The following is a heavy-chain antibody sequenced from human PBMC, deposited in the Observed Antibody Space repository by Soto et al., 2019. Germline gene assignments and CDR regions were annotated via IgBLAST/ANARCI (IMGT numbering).Heavy chain of an antibody. CDR3: ASSSLYGMDV. CDR2: IDYNGVT. V-gene: IGHV4-39*01. Sequence: PSETLSLTCSVSGASISSRDYYWGWIRQTPGKGLEWIGNIDYNGVTYYNPSLKSRVTVSKDTSKNQFSLKVGSVTAADTAVYYCASSSLYGMDVWGQGTTVTV. J-gene: IGHJ6*02. CDR1: GASISSRDYY.